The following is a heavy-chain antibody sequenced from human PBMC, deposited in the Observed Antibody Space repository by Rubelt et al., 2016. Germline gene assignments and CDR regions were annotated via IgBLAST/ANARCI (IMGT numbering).Heavy chain of an antibody. J-gene: IGHJ4*02. D-gene: IGHD1-26*01. Sequence: RGLDWVSSISSSSDYIYYADSAKGRFTISRDNARNSVFLQMNSLRTEDTAVYHCARGNSGSYFSYPYDYWGQGTLVTASS. CDR2: ISSSSDYI. CDR3: ARGNSGSYFSYPYDY. V-gene: IGHV3-21*01.